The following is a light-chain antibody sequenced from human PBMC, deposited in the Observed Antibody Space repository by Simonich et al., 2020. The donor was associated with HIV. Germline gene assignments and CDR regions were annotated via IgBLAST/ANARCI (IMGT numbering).Light chain of an antibody. CDR1: SSDFGIYNL. CDR3: SSYTSSSTLV. V-gene: IGLV2-14*02. Sequence: QSALTQPVSVSGSPGQSITISCTGTSSDFGIYNLISWYQHHPGKAPKLLIYEDSKRPSGVSNSFSGSKSGNTASLTISGLQAEDEADYYCSSYTSSSTLVFGGGTKLTVL. CDR2: EDS. J-gene: IGLJ2*01.